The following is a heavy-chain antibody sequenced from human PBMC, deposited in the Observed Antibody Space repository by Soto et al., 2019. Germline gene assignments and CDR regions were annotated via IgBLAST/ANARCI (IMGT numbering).Heavy chain of an antibody. D-gene: IGHD3-16*01. CDR1: GFTFSHRY. CDR3: TIEGAYPGPDFDY. V-gene: IGHV3-72*01. CDR2: TKNKANSYAT. Sequence: TGGPLMLSCGASGFTFSHRYMDWVRTAPGKGLEWVGRTKNKANSYATEYAASVKGRFTISRDYSRDSVYLQMNSLKTDDTAVYYCTIEGAYPGPDFDYWGQGTLVTVSS. J-gene: IGHJ4*02.